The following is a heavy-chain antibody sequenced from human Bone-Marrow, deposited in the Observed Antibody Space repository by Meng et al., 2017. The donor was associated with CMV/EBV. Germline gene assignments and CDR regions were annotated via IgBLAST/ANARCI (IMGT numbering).Heavy chain of an antibody. V-gene: IGHV3-30*02. J-gene: IGHJ4*02. D-gene: IGHD6-6*01. CDR2: IRYDGSNK. CDR1: GFTVSSYG. Sequence: VEYGGSVLLPGGALGLSCAASGFTVSSYGMHWVRQAPGKGLEWVAFIRYDGSNKYYADSVNGRFTISRDNSKNTLYLQMNSLRAEDTAVYYCARDHSSSSIPLDYWGQGTLVTVSS. CDR3: ARDHSSSSIPLDY.